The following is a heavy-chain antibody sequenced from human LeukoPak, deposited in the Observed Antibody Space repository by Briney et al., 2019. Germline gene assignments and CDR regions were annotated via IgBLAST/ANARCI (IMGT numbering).Heavy chain of an antibody. V-gene: IGHV5-51*01. CDR1: GYSFTSYW. CDR2: IYPGDSDT. D-gene: IGHD3-3*01. CDR3: ARQESVTIFGVVFDP. J-gene: IGHJ5*02. Sequence: GESLKISCKGSGYSFTSYWIGWVRQMPGKGLEWMGIIYPGDSDTRYSPSFQGQVTISADKSISTAYLQWSSLKASDTAMYYCARQESVTIFGVVFDPWGQGTLATVSS.